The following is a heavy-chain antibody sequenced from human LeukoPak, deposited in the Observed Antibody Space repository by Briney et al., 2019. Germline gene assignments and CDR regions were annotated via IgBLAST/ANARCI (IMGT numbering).Heavy chain of an antibody. Sequence: QAGGSLRLSCAASGFTFSSYWMSWVRQAPGKGLEWVANIKQDGSEKYYVDSVKGRFTISRGNAKNSLYLQMNSLRAEDTAVYYCARAKRDPYGSGSYYYDYWGQGTLVTVSS. J-gene: IGHJ4*02. CDR2: IKQDGSEK. D-gene: IGHD3-10*01. CDR1: GFTFSSYW. CDR3: ARAKRDPYGSGSYYYDY. V-gene: IGHV3-7*01.